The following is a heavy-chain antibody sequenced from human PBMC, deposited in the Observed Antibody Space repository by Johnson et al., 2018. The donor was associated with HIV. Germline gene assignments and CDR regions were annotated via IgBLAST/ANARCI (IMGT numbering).Heavy chain of an antibody. D-gene: IGHD1-26*01. CDR1: GFTFSDYY. CDR3: ARKGGSYLYDAFDI. V-gene: IGHV3-23*04. J-gene: IGHJ3*02. CDR2: ISGSGGST. Sequence: VQLVESGGGLVKPGGSLRLSCAASGFTFSDYYMNWIRQAPGKGLEWVSAISGSGGSTYYADSVKGRFTISRDNSKNTLYLQMNGLRSEDTAVYYCARKGGSYLYDAFDIWGQGTMVTVSS.